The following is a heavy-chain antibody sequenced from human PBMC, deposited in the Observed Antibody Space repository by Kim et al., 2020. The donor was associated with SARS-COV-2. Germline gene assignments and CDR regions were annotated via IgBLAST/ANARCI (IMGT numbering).Heavy chain of an antibody. CDR3: ARDDLWDVNGMDV. CDR2: INPNSGGT. J-gene: IGHJ6*02. Sequence: ASVKVSCKASGYTFTGYYMHWVRQAPGQGLEWMGWINPNSGGTNYAQKFQGRVTMTRDTSISTAYMELSRLRSDDTAVYYCARDDLWDVNGMDVWGQGTTVTVSS. CDR1: GYTFTGYY. D-gene: IGHD3-10*01. V-gene: IGHV1-2*02.